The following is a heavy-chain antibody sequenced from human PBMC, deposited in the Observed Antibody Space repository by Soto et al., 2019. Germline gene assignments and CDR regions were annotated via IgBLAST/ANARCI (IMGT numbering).Heavy chain of an antibody. Sequence: GGSLRLSCAASGFTFSSYAMSWVRQAPGKGLEWVSAISGSGGSTYYADSVKGRFTISRDNSKNTLYMQMNSLRAEDTAVYYCAKGIEYSMDIYFDYWGQGTLVTVSS. J-gene: IGHJ4*02. CDR2: ISGSGGST. D-gene: IGHD2-2*03. CDR1: GFTFSSYA. V-gene: IGHV3-23*01. CDR3: AKGIEYSMDIYFDY.